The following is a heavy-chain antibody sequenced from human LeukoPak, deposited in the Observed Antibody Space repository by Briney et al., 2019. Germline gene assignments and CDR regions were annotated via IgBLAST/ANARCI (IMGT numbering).Heavy chain of an antibody. CDR2: IYPGDSDT. V-gene: IGHV5-51*01. D-gene: IGHD2-21*02. CDR1: GYSFTSYW. CDR3: ARLTVVTATPYYFDY. J-gene: IGHJ4*02. Sequence: GESLKISCKGSGYSFTSYWIGWVRQMLGKGLEWMGIIYPGDSDTRYSPSFQGQVTISADKSISTAYLQWSSLKASDTAMYYCARLTVVTATPYYFDYWGQGTLVTVSS.